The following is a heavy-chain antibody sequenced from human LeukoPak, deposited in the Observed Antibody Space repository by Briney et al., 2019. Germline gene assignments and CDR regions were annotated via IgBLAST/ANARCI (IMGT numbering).Heavy chain of an antibody. CDR2: IYYSGST. Sequence: PSETLSLTCTVPGGSISSYYWSWLRQPPGKGLEWLGYIYYSGSTNYNPSLKSRVTISVDTSKNQFSLKLSSVTAADTAVYYCARVPPARYYYYYYMDVWGKGTTVTVSS. CDR3: ARVPPARYYYYYYMDV. V-gene: IGHV4-59*01. CDR1: GGSISSYY. J-gene: IGHJ6*03.